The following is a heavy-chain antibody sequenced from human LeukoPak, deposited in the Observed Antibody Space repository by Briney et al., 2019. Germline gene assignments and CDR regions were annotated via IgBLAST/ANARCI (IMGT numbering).Heavy chain of an antibody. D-gene: IGHD3-9*01. CDR2: INHSGST. J-gene: IGHJ3*02. V-gene: IGHV4-34*01. CDR1: GGSFSGYY. CDR3: ARNHGLRYFDWSPRKYDAFDI. Sequence: SETLSLTCAVYGGSFSGYYWSWIRQPPGKGLEWIGEINHSGSTNYNPPLKSRVTISVDTSKNQFSLKLSSVTAADTAVYYCARNHGLRYFDWSPRKYDAFDIWGQGTMVTVSS.